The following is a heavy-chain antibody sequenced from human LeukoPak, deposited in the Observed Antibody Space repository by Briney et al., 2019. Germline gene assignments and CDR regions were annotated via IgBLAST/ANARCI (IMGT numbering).Heavy chain of an antibody. Sequence: GGSLRLSCAASGFTFSSHAMSWARPPRGEGDELASARSGSGGSTYYADSVNGLCTISRDNSKNTPYLQMNSRRADDTAGYYCAKQLVFGYWGQETLVTVSS. J-gene: IGHJ4*02. CDR2: RSGSGGST. D-gene: IGHD5-18*01. V-gene: IGHV3-23*01. CDR1: GFTFSSHA. CDR3: AKQLVFGY.